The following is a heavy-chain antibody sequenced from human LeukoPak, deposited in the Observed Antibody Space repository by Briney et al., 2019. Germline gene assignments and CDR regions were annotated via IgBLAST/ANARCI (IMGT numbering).Heavy chain of an antibody. J-gene: IGHJ5*02. V-gene: IGHV3-9*01. CDR3: AKDSGNYYSTSNYFDP. Sequence: GGSLRLSCAASGFTFDDYAMHWVRQAPGQGLEWVSGINWNGGSIAYADSVRGRFTVSRDNAKNSLYLRMNSLRAEDTAFYYCAKDSGNYYSTSNYFDPWGQGTLVTVSS. D-gene: IGHD1-26*01. CDR2: INWNGGSI. CDR1: GFTFDDYA.